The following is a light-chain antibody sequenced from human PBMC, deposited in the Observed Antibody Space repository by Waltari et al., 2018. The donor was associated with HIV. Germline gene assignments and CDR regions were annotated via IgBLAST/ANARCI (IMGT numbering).Light chain of an antibody. CDR3: QQFYSDLWT. CDR2: WAS. V-gene: IGKV4-1*01. J-gene: IGKJ1*01. CDR1: QSVLYSANNQNY. Sequence: DIVMTQSPDPLAVSLGERATINCKCRQSVLYSANNQNYLAWYQQKPGQPPKLLIYWASTRESGVPDRFSGSGSGTDFTLTISSLQSADLAVYYCQQFYSDLWTFGQGTKVEIK.